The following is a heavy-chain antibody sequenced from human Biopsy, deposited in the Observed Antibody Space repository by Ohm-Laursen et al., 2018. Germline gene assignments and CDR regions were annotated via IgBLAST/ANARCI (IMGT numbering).Heavy chain of an antibody. D-gene: IGHD3-10*01. J-gene: IGHJ5*01. Sequence: GALRLSCTASGVNLSGYGMNWVRQAPGKGLAGVSSISASSSYIYYADSVKGRFTVSRDNTKNTLYLQMNSLRAADTAIYFCGTELLPPGVGGPWLDSWGQGTPVTVSS. CDR1: GVNLSGYG. CDR3: GTELLPPGVGGPWLDS. V-gene: IGHV3-21*06. CDR2: ISASSSYI.